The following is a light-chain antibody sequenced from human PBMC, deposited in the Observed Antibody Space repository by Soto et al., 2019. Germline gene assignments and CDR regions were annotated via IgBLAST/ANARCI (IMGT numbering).Light chain of an antibody. Sequence: EIVMTQSPATLSVSPGERVTLSCRASQSASGNLAWYQQKPGQAPRLLIYGASTRATGIPARFSGSGSGTEFTLTISSLQSEDFAVYYCQQYNNWLFTFGGGTRVEIK. V-gene: IGKV3-15*01. J-gene: IGKJ4*01. CDR2: GAS. CDR1: QSASGN. CDR3: QQYNNWLFT.